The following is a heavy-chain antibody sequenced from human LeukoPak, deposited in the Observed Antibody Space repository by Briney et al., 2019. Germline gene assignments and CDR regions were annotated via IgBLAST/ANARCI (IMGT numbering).Heavy chain of an antibody. CDR1: GFTFSSYE. J-gene: IGHJ4*02. Sequence: GGSLRLSCAASGFTFSSYEMNWVRQAPGKGLEWVSYISSSGTTIYYADSVNGRFTISRDNAKNALYLQVNGLRAEDTSVYYCARVAAGYSSGWPDYWGQGTLVTVSS. D-gene: IGHD6-19*01. V-gene: IGHV3-48*03. CDR3: ARVAAGYSSGWPDY. CDR2: ISSSGTTI.